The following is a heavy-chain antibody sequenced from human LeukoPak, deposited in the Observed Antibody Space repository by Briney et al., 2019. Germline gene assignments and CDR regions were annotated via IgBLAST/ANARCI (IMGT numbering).Heavy chain of an antibody. D-gene: IGHD5-24*01. CDR2: ISAYNGNT. CDR1: GYTFTSYG. V-gene: IGHV1-18*01. Sequence: GASVKVSCKASGYTFTSYGISWVRQAPGQGLEWMGWISAYNGNTNYAQKLQGRVTMTTDTSTSTAYMELRSLRSEDTAVYYCAAARDGYKGNMPDYWGQGTLVTVSS. J-gene: IGHJ4*02. CDR3: AAARDGYKGNMPDY.